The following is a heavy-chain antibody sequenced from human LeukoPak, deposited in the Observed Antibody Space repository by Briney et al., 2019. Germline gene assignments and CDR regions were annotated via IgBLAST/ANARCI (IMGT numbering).Heavy chain of an antibody. J-gene: IGHJ4*02. D-gene: IGHD3-10*01. CDR3: ARDLRVFRPPHTYYYGSGSYYPKGEIDY. V-gene: IGHV3-21*01. CDR2: ISSSSSYI. Sequence: GGSLRLSCAASGFTFSSYRMNWVRQAPGKGLEWVSSISSSSSYIYYADSVKGRFTISRDNAKNSLYLQMNSLRAEDTAVYFCARDLRVFRPPHTYYYGSGSYYPKGEIDYWGQGTLVTVSS. CDR1: GFTFSSYR.